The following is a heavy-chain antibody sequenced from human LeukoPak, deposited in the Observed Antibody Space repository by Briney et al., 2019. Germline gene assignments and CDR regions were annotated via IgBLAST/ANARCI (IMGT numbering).Heavy chain of an antibody. Sequence: GGSLRLSCAASGFTFRTYWMSWVRQAPGKGLEWVANINQDGSAKYYVDSVKGRFTISRDNAENSLYLQMNSLRVGDTAVDYCARLGAAAAAAFDYWGQGTLVTVSS. CDR2: INQDGSAK. J-gene: IGHJ4*02. CDR1: GFTFRTYW. D-gene: IGHD6-13*01. V-gene: IGHV3-7*04. CDR3: ARLGAAAAAAFDY.